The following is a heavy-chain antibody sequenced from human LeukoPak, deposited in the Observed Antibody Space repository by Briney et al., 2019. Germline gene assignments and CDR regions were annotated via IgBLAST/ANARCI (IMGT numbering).Heavy chain of an antibody. CDR3: ARRAGEYSHPYDY. CDR2: IYRGGNT. J-gene: IGHJ4*02. Sequence: GGSLRLSCAASGFTFTNAWMTWVRQAPGKGLEWVSFIYRGGNTLYSDSVKGRFTISRDNSKNTLYLQMNSLRAEDTAVYYCARRAGEYSHPYDYWGQGTLVTVSS. D-gene: IGHD4-17*01. CDR1: GFTFTNAW. V-gene: IGHV3-53*01.